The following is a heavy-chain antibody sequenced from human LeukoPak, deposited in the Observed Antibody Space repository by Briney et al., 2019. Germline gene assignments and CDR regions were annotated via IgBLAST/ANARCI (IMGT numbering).Heavy chain of an antibody. CDR1: GFTFSDYT. Sequence: GGSLRLSCGASGFTFSDYTMNWVRQAPGKGLEWLSYITGSSSTIYYADSVKGRFTISRDNSKNTLYLQMGSLRAEDMAVYYCARVGYTSYYYYGMDVWGQGTTVTVSS. CDR2: ITGSSSTI. CDR3: ARVGYTSYYYYGMDV. D-gene: IGHD6-13*01. J-gene: IGHJ6*02. V-gene: IGHV3-48*01.